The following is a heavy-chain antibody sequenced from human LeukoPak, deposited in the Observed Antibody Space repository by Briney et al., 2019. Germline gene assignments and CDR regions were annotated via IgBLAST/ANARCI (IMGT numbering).Heavy chain of an antibody. Sequence: PSETLSLTCTVSGGSISSYYWSWIRQPPGKGLEWIGYIYYSGSTNYNPSLKSRVTISVDTSKNQFSLKLSPVTAADTAVYYCARRVRGVNDAFDIWGQGTMVTVSS. CDR2: IYYSGST. V-gene: IGHV4-59*12. D-gene: IGHD3-10*01. J-gene: IGHJ3*02. CDR1: GGSISSYY. CDR3: ARRVRGVNDAFDI.